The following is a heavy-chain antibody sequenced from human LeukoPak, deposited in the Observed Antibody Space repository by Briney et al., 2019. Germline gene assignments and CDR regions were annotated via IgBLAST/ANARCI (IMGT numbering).Heavy chain of an antibody. CDR1: GFTFSSYG. CDR3: AREYSSGWYRPLDY. J-gene: IGHJ4*02. CDR2: ISYDGSNK. D-gene: IGHD6-19*01. V-gene: IGHV3-30*19. Sequence: GGSLRLSCAASGFTFSSYGMHWVRQAPGKGLEWVAVISYDGSNKYYADSVKGRFTISRDNSKNTLYLQMNSLRAEDTAVYYCAREYSSGWYRPLDYWGQGTLVTVSS.